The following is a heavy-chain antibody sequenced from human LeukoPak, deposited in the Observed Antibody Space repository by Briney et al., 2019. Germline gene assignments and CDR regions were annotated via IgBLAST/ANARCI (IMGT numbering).Heavy chain of an antibody. CDR1: GFTFRRHW. D-gene: IGHD4-17*01. J-gene: IGHJ4*02. CDR2: IKQGGSEK. CDR3: AKGPNYGARVDYSDF. V-gene: IGHV3-7*01. Sequence: PGGALRLSFAASGFTFRRHWLTWGRQAPGKGLEWMAGIKQGGSEKYYADSVKGRFTVSRDDAKSSLYLQMNSLSADDTAVYYCAKGPNYGARVDYSDFWGQGTKVTVSS.